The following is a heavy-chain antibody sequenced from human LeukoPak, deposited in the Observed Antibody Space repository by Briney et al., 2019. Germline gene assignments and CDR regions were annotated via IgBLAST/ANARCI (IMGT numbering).Heavy chain of an antibody. D-gene: IGHD5-24*01. J-gene: IGHJ2*01. CDR3: ARAQEMATMRGWYFDL. V-gene: IGHV1-8*01. CDR1: GYTFTSYD. Sequence: GASVKVSCKASGYTFTSYDINWVRQATGQGLEWMGWMNPNSGNTGYAQKFQGRVTITTDESTSTAYMELSSLRSEDTAVYYCARAQEMATMRGWYFDLWGRGTLVTVSS. CDR2: MNPNSGNT.